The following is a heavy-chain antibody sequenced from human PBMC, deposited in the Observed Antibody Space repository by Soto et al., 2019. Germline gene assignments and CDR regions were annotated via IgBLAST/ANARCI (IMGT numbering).Heavy chain of an antibody. J-gene: IGHJ4*01. D-gene: IGHD1-26*01. CDR1: GFTFGNFA. CDR2: MAYDASNK. Sequence: QVQLVESGGGVVQPGRSLTVSCAASGFTFGNFAMHWVRQAPGKGLEWLAVMAYDASNKHYADSVKGRFTISRDNSKSRLFLHMSTLRADYTAVYYCAKSAEGSTRSYFDYWGHGTLVTVSS. V-gene: IGHV3-30-3*02. CDR3: AKSAEGSTRSYFDY.